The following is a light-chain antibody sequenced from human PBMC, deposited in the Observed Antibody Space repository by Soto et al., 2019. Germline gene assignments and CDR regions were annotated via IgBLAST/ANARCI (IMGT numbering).Light chain of an antibody. V-gene: IGLV2-14*01. CDR2: DVS. J-gene: IGLJ2*01. Sequence: QSALTQPASVSGSPGQSITISCTGTSSGVGGYNYVSWYQQHPGKAPKLMIYDVSNRPSGVSNRFSGSKSGNTASLTISGLQAEDEADYYCNSYTSSSTLLFGGGTKLTVL. CDR3: NSYTSSSTLL. CDR1: SSGVGGYNY.